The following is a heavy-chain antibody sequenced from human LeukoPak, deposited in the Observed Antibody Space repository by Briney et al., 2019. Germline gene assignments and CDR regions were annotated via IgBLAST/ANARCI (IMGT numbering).Heavy chain of an antibody. D-gene: IGHD1-26*01. J-gene: IGHJ4*02. CDR1: GFTFSSYW. Sequence: GGSLRLYCAASGFTFSSYWMSWVRQAPGKGLEWVANIKQDGSEKYYVDSVKGRFTISRDNAKNSLYLQVNSLRAEDTAVYYCARDSWELQLAFDYWGQGTLVTVSS. CDR2: IKQDGSEK. V-gene: IGHV3-7*03. CDR3: ARDSWELQLAFDY.